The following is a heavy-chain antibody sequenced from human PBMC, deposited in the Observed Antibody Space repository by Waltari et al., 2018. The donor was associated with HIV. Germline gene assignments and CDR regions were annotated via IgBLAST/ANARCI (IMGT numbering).Heavy chain of an antibody. CDR2: ISSSSSTI. CDR3: ARDDYGMDV. CDR1: GLSFRSSR. Sequence: ELNLVDAGGGLVQPGASLRFSWCACGLSFRSSRMNWVRQAPRKGLEWVSYISSSSSTIYYADSVKGRFTISRDNAKNSLYLQMNSLRAEDTAVYYCARDDYGMDVWGQGTTVTVSS. J-gene: IGHJ6*02. V-gene: IGHV3-48*04.